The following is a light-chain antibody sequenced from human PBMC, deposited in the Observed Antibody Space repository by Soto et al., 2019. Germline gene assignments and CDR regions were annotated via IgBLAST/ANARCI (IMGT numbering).Light chain of an antibody. V-gene: IGLV1-44*01. J-gene: IGLJ1*01. CDR2: SNY. CDR1: SSNIGSNT. CDR3: AAWDDSLNGYV. Sequence: QAVVTQPPSASGTPGQRVIISCSGSSSNIGSNTVNWYQQFPRTAPKLLIYSNYQRPSGVPDRFSGSKSGTSASLAISGLQSEDEADYYCAAWDDSLNGYVLGTGTKLTVL.